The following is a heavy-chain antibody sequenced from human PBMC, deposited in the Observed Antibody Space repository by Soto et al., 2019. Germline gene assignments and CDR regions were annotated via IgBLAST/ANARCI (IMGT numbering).Heavy chain of an antibody. CDR1: GGSISSYY. CDR2: IYYSGST. D-gene: IGHD3-10*01. V-gene: IGHV4-59*08. J-gene: IGHJ2*01. Sequence: QVQLQESGPGLVKPSETLSLTCTVSGGSISSYYWSWIRQPPGKGLEWIGYIYYSGSTNYNPSLKSRVTISVATSKNQFSLKLSSVTAADTAVYYCARHYFGEANWYFDLWGRGTLVTVSS. CDR3: ARHYFGEANWYFDL.